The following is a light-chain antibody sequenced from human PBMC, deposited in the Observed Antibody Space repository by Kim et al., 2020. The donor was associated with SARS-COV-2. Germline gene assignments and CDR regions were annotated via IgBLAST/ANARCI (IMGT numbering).Light chain of an antibody. CDR1: KLGDKY. V-gene: IGLV3-1*01. J-gene: IGLJ1*01. CDR2: QDT. Sequence: SVSPGQTANITCSGDKLGDKYAGWYQLKPGQSPVQVIYQDTKRPSGIPERFSGSNSGNTATLTISGTQAMDEADYYCQAWDSSTYVFGTGTKSPS. CDR3: QAWDSSTYV.